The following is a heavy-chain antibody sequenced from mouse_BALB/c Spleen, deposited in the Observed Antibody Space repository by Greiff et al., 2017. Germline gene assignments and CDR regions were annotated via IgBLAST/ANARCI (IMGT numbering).Heavy chain of an antibody. CDR1: GFTFTDYY. CDR3: ARDPSAMDY. Sequence: DVKLVESGGGLVQPGGSLRLSCATSGFTFTDYYMSWVRQPPGKALEWLGFIRNKANGYTTEYSASVKGRFTISRDNSQSILYLQMNTLRAEDSATYYCARDPSAMDYWGQGTSVTVSS. J-gene: IGHJ4*01. CDR2: IRNKANGYTT. V-gene: IGHV7-3*02.